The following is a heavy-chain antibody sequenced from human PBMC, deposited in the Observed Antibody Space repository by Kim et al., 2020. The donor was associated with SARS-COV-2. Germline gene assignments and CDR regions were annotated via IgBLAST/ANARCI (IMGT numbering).Heavy chain of an antibody. D-gene: IGHD1-1*01. V-gene: IGHV4-39*01. CDR3: ARHGPGTKIFDY. J-gene: IGHJ4*02. Sequence: SETLSLTCTVSGGSISSSSYYWGWIRQPPGKGLEWIGSIYYSGSTYYNPSLKSRVTISVDTSKNQFSLKLSSVTAADTAVYYCARHGPGTKIFDYWGQGTLVTVSS. CDR2: IYYSGST. CDR1: GGSISSSSYY.